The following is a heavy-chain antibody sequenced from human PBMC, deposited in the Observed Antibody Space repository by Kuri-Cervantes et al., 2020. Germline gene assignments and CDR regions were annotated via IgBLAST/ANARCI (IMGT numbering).Heavy chain of an antibody. Sequence: GGSLRLSCAASGFTFSSYDMHWVRQATGKGLEWVSAIGTAGDTYYPGSVKGRFTISRENAKNSLYLQMNSLRAGDTAVYYCARRYMSDTMVRGARNWFDPWGQGTLVTVSS. J-gene: IGHJ5*02. CDR3: ARRYMSDTMVRGARNWFDP. CDR1: GFTFSSYD. D-gene: IGHD3-10*01. V-gene: IGHV3-13*01. CDR2: IGTAGDT.